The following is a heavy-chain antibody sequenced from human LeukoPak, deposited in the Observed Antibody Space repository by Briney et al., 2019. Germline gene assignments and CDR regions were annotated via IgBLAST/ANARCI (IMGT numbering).Heavy chain of an antibody. J-gene: IGHJ4*02. CDR1: GYTLTELS. V-gene: IGHV1-24*01. Sequence: ASVKVSCKVSGYTLTELSMHWVRQAPGKGLEWMGGFDPEDGETIYAQKFQGRVTMTEDTSTDTAYMELSSLRSEDTAVYCCATSYDSSGYYLYWGQGTLVTVSS. D-gene: IGHD3-22*01. CDR2: FDPEDGET. CDR3: ATSYDSSGYYLY.